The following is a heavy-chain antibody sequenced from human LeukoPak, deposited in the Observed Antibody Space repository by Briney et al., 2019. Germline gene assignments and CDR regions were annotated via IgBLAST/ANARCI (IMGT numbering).Heavy chain of an antibody. Sequence: SETLSLTCTVSGGSISSYYWSWIRQPPGKGLEWIWYIYYSGSTNYNPSLKSRVTISVDTSKNQFSLKLSSVTAADTAVYYCARLYCSSTSCFVDYWGQGTLVTVSS. CDR1: GGSISSYY. J-gene: IGHJ4*02. CDR3: ARLYCSSTSCFVDY. CDR2: IYYSGST. V-gene: IGHV4-59*01. D-gene: IGHD2-2*01.